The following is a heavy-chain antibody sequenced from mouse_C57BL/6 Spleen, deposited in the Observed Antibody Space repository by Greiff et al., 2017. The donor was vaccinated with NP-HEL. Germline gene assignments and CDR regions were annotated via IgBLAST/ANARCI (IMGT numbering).Heavy chain of an antibody. CDR2: INPYNGGT. D-gene: IGHD2-12*01. J-gene: IGHJ4*01. Sequence: EVQLQQSGPVLVKPGASVKMSCKASGYTFTDYYMHWVKQSPGKSLEWIGVINPYNGGTSYNQKFKGKATLTVDKSSSTAYMELNSLTSEDSAVYYCARRYSYAMDYWGQGTSVTVSS. V-gene: IGHV1-19*01. CDR1: GYTFTDYY. CDR3: ARRYSYAMDY.